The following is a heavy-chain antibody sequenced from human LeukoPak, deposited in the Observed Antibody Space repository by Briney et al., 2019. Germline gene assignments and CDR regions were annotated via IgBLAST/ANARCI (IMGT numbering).Heavy chain of an antibody. CDR2: IYTKGST. CDR1: GGSIGSGSYY. CDR3: ARDLYWTSTSCFNY. J-gene: IGHJ4*02. Sequence: SQTLSLTCTVSGGSIGSGSYYWSWIRQPAWKGLEWLGRIYTKGSTDYNPSLKSRVTISIDTSKNQFSLKLSSVTAADTAVYYCARDLYWTSTSCFNYWGQGTLVTVSS. V-gene: IGHV4-61*02. D-gene: IGHD2-2*01.